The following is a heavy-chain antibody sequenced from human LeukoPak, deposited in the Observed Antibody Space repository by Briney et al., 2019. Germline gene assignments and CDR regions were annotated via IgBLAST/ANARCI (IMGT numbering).Heavy chain of an antibody. Sequence: PGGSLRLSCAASGFTFSNYAMSWVRQAPGKGLECISVISRGVGNTYYADSVKGRFTISRDNSKNTLYLQMNSLRAEDTAVYYCAKDLLYGFWGWGAFDIWGQGTMVSVAS. J-gene: IGHJ3*02. V-gene: IGHV3-23*01. CDR2: ISRGVGNT. CDR3: AKDLLYGFWGWGAFDI. CDR1: GFTFSNYA. D-gene: IGHD3-3*01.